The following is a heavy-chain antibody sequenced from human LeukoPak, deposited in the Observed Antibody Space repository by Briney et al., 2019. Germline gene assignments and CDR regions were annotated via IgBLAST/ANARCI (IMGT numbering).Heavy chain of an antibody. CDR3: ARETGSAVGSTDFDY. J-gene: IGHJ4*02. V-gene: IGHV3-33*05. CDR2: ISYDGSNK. Sequence: GGSLRLSCAASGFTFSSYGIYWVRQAPGKGLEWVAVISYDGSNKYYADSVKGRFTISRDNSKNTVYLQMNSLRAEDTAVFYCARETGSAVGSTDFDYWGQGALVTVSS. D-gene: IGHD5/OR15-5a*01. CDR1: GFTFSSYG.